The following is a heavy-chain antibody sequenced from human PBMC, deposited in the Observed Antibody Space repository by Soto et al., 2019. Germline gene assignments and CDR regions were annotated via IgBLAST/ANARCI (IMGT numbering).Heavy chain of an antibody. Sequence: GGSLRLSCAASGFTFSSYSMNWVRQAPGKGLEWVSYISSSSSTIYYADSVKGRFTISRDNAKNSLYLQMNSLRAEDTAVYYCAREGVPRYSYGFGYYYMDVWGKGTTVTVSS. J-gene: IGHJ6*03. D-gene: IGHD5-18*01. CDR3: AREGVPRYSYGFGYYYMDV. V-gene: IGHV3-48*01. CDR1: GFTFSSYS. CDR2: ISSSSSTI.